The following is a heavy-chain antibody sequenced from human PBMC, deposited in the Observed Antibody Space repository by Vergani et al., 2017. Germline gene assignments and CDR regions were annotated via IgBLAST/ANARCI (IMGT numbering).Heavy chain of an antibody. CDR2: ISWDGGST. V-gene: IGHV3-43*01. CDR1: GFTFDDYT. D-gene: IGHD5-12*01. J-gene: IGHJ4*02. Sequence: EVQLVESGGVVVQPGGSLRLSCAASGFTFDDYTMHWVRQAPGKGLEWVSLISWDGGSTYYADSVKGRFTISRDNSKNSLYLQMNSLRAEDTAVYYCAKEVLALLRGYIDYWGQGTLVTVSS. CDR3: AKEVLALLRGYIDY.